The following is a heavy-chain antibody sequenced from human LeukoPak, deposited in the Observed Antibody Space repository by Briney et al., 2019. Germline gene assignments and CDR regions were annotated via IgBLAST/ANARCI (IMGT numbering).Heavy chain of an antibody. Sequence: AGSLRLSCAASGFTFSSYNMNSVRQAPGKGLDRISYISSSTSTIHYADSVKGRFTISRDNAKNSLYLQMNSLRDEDTAVYYCARDYGNHGEYFDYWGQGTLVTVSS. V-gene: IGHV3-48*02. D-gene: IGHD4-11*01. CDR1: GFTFSSYN. CDR3: ARDYGNHGEYFDY. CDR2: ISSSTSTI. J-gene: IGHJ4*02.